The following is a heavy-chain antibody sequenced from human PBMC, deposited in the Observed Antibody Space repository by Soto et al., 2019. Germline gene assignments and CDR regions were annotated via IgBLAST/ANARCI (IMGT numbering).Heavy chain of an antibody. CDR2: ISYDGSNK. D-gene: IGHD5-12*01. J-gene: IGHJ3*02. CDR3: AKDSLREYSGYEPADAFDI. V-gene: IGHV3-30*18. Sequence: PGGSLRLSCAASGFTFSSYGMHWVRQAPGKGLEWVAVISYDGSNKYYADSVKGRFTVSRDNSKNTLYLQMNSLRAEDTAVYYCAKDSLREYSGYEPADAFDIWGQGTMVTVSS. CDR1: GFTFSSYG.